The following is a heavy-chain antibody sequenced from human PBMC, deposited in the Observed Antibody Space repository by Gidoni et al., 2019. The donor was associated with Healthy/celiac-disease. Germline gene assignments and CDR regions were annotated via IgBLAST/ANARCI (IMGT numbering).Heavy chain of an antibody. Sequence: QVQLVQPGAEVKKPGASVKASCKASGYTFTSHGISWVRQAPGQGLEWMGWISAYNGNTNYAQKLQGRVTMTTDTSTSTAYMELRSLRSDDTAVYYCVVSAARDYYYYYGMDVWGQGTTVTVSS. D-gene: IGHD2-15*01. CDR2: ISAYNGNT. J-gene: IGHJ6*02. V-gene: IGHV1-18*01. CDR3: VVSAARDYYYYYGMDV. CDR1: GYTFTSHG.